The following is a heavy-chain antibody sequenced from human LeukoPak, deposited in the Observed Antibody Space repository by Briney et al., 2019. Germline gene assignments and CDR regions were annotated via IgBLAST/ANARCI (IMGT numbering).Heavy chain of an antibody. Sequence: GGSLRLSCAASGFTFSDNYVIWIRQAPGKGLEWVSYIDTSGSAMYYAVPVKGRFTISRDNARNSLYLQMNSLRAEDTAVYYCARARKGYYFDYWGQGTMVTVYS. J-gene: IGHJ4*02. CDR3: ARARKGYYFDY. D-gene: IGHD1-14*01. CDR1: GFTFSDNY. V-gene: IGHV3-11*04. CDR2: IDTSGSAM.